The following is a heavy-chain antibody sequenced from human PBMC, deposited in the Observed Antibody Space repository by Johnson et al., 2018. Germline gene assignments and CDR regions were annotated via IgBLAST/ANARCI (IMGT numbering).Heavy chain of an antibody. CDR3: ARLPPLFLEWSKTPYYYYYMDV. Sequence: QVQLQESGPGLVKPSETXSLTCTVSGGSISSYYWSWIRQPPGKGLEWIGYIYYSGSTNYNPSLKSRVPITVDTSKNQFSLQLSSVTAADTAGYYCARLPPLFLEWSKTPYYYYYMDVWGKGSTVTVSS. D-gene: IGHD3-3*01. V-gene: IGHV4-59*01. CDR1: GGSISSYY. CDR2: IYYSGST. J-gene: IGHJ6*03.